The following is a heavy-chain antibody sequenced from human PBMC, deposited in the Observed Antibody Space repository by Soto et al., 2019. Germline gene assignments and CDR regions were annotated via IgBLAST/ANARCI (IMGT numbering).Heavy chain of an antibody. CDR2: IIPILGIA. CDR1: GGTFSSYT. J-gene: IGHJ4*02. CDR3: ARENPGDLGRFDY. D-gene: IGHD7-27*01. Sequence: ASVKVSCKASGGTFSSYTISWVRQAPGQGLEWMGRIIPILGIANYAQKFQGRVTITADKSTSTAYMELSSLRSEDTAVYYCARENPGDLGRFDYWGQGTLVTVSS. V-gene: IGHV1-69*04.